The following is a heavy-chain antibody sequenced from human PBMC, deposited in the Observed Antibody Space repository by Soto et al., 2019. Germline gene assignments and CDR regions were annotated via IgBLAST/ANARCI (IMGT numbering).Heavy chain of an antibody. Sequence: ASVKVSCKASGYTFTDYDINWVRQASGQGLEYMGWMSPESGNTGYAPQFQGRVTKTRNTSISTAYMELSSLRSEDTAVYYCEVTTGYWGQGTKVTVSS. D-gene: IGHD2-21*02. CDR3: EVTTGY. CDR2: MSPESGNT. J-gene: IGHJ4*02. CDR1: GYTFTDYD. V-gene: IGHV1-8*01.